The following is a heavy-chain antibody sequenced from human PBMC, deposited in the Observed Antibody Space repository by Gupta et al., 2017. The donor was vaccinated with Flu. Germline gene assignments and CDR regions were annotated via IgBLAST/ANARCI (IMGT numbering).Heavy chain of an antibody. CDR1: GFTFSSYS. J-gene: IGHJ6*02. V-gene: IGHV3-21*01. CDR2: ISSSSSYI. CDR3: ARALSVVVPAAIRIYYYYGMDV. D-gene: IGHD2-2*02. Sequence: EVQLVESGGGLVKPGGSLRLSCAASGFTFSSYSMNWVRQAPGKGLEWVSSISSSSSYIYYADSVKGRFTISRDNAKNSLYLQMNSLRAEDTAVYYCARALSVVVPAAIRIYYYYGMDVWGQGTTVTVSS.